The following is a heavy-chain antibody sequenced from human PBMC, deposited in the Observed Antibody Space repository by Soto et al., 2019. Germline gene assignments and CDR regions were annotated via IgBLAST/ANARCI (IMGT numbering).Heavy chain of an antibody. J-gene: IGHJ4*02. CDR3: AKNQERELPRVIDF. Sequence: EGSLRLSCATSGLPFSNYAMSWVRQAPVGGLERISSVSGSCSTRYTADSLTGRISFSKYRSKNTLYLQRNGWRADDTALHYLAKNQERELPRVIDFWGQGTLVTVSS. D-gene: IGHD1-7*01. CDR1: GLPFSNYA. CDR2: VSGSCSTR. V-gene: IGHV3-23*01.